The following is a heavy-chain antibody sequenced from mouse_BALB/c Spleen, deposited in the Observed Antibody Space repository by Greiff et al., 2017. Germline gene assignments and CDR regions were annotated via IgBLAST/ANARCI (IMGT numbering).Heavy chain of an antibody. Sequence: GGGLVQPKGSLKLSCAASGFTFNTYAMNWVRQAPGKGLEWVARIRSKSNNYATYYADSVKDRFTISRDDSQSMLYLQMNNLKTEDTAMYYCASNYDYDGRFAYWGQGTLVTVSA. V-gene: IGHV10-1*02. D-gene: IGHD2-4*01. CDR3: ASNYDYDGRFAY. CDR2: IRSKSNNYAT. J-gene: IGHJ3*01. CDR1: GFTFNTYA.